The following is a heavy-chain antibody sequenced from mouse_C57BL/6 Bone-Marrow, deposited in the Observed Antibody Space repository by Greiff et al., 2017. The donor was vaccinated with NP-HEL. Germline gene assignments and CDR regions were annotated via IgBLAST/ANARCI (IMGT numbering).Heavy chain of an antibody. CDR3: ARAYGNYLDN. CDR2: ISYDGSN. D-gene: IGHD2-10*02. V-gene: IGHV3-6*01. Sequence: EVKLQESGPGLVKPSQSLSLTCSVTGYSITSGYYWNWIRRFPGNKLEWVGSISYDGSNNYSPSLKNRISITRDTSKNQFCLKLNSVTAEDTATYYCARAYGNYLDNWGQGTTLTVSS. CDR1: GYSITSGYY. J-gene: IGHJ2*01.